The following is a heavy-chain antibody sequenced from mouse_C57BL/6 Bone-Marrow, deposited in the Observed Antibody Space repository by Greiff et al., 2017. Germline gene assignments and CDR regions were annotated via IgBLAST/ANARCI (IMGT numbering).Heavy chain of an antibody. CDR1: GFNIKDDY. V-gene: IGHV14-4*01. CDR2: IDPEIGDT. D-gene: IGHD2-1*01. CDR3: SSFYGNHFYF. Sequence: EVKLVESGAELVRPGASVKLSCTASGFNIKDDYIHWVKQRPEKGLEWSGWIDPEIGDTEYAAKFQGKATITSDTSSNTAYTQLSSLTSEDTAVYYCSSFYGNHFYFWGQGTPLTVAS. J-gene: IGHJ2*01.